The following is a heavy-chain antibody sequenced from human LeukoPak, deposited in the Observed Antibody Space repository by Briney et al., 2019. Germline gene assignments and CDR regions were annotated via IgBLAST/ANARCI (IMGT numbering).Heavy chain of an antibody. CDR1: GGSISSYY. J-gene: IGHJ6*01. Sequence: SETLSLTCTVSGGSISSYYWSWIRQTPGKGLEWIGYIYDDGSTRHNPSLKSRVTMSIDTSKNQFSLKLSSVTAADTAVYYCARATYYYHLDVWGQGTTVTVSS. CDR2: IYDDGST. CDR3: ARATYYYHLDV. V-gene: IGHV4-59*01.